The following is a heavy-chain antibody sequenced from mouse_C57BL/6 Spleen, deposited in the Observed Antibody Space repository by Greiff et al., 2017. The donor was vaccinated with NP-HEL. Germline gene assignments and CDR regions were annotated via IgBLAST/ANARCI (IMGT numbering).Heavy chain of an antibody. CDR3: ARGSGPFDY. CDR1: GFTFSSYG. V-gene: IGHV5-6*02. Sequence: EVKLVESGGDLVKPGGSLKLSCAASGFTFSSYGMSWVRQTPDKRLEWVATISSGGSYTYYPDSVKGRFTIPRDNAKNTLYLQMSSLKSEDTAMYYCARGSGPFDYWGQGTTLTVSS. CDR2: ISSGGSYT. J-gene: IGHJ2*01. D-gene: IGHD3-2*02.